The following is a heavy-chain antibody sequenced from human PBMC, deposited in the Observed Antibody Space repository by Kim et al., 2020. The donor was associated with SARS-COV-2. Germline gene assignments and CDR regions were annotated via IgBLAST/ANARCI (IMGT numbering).Heavy chain of an antibody. D-gene: IGHD6-19*01. V-gene: IGHV4-39*01. CDR3: ARLAIAVAGTLDY. Sequence: YNPSLKSRVTISVDTSKSQFSLKLSSVTAADTAVYYCARLAIAVAGTLDYWGQGTLVTVSS. J-gene: IGHJ4*02.